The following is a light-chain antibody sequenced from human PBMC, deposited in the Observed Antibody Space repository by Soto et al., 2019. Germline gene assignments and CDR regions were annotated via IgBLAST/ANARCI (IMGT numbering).Light chain of an antibody. Sequence: EIVMTQSPATLSVSPGERVALSCRASQFISNSLAWYQQRPGQPPRLLIYGASTRAAGISARFSGSGSGTESTLTISSLQSEDFAVYYCQQSSNWPRTFGQGTKVDI. CDR2: GAS. J-gene: IGKJ1*01. CDR3: QQSSNWPRT. V-gene: IGKV3-15*01. CDR1: QFISNS.